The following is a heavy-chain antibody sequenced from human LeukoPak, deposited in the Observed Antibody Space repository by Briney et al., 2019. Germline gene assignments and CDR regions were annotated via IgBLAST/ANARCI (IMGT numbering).Heavy chain of an antibody. V-gene: IGHV7-4-1*02. D-gene: IGHD3-10*01. J-gene: IGHJ6*03. Sequence: ASVKVSCKASGYTFTSYAMNWVRQAPGQGLEWMGWINTNTGNPTYAQGFTGRFVFSLDTSVSTAYLQISSLKAEDTALYYCARDSGSEAFMYMDVWGKGTTVTVSS. CDR2: INTNTGNP. CDR3: ARDSGSEAFMYMDV. CDR1: GYTFTSYA.